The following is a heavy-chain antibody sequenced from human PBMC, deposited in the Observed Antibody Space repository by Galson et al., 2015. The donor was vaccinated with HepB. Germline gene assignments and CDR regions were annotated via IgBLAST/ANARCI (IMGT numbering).Heavy chain of an antibody. CDR1: GFTFSSYT. V-gene: IGHV3-21*01. D-gene: IGHD3-10*01. CDR3: AREGLLWFGEYIPYYFDS. J-gene: IGHJ4*02. CDR2: ISINSKSI. Sequence: SLRLSCAASGFTFSSYTMNWVRQAPGKGLEWVSSISINSKSIFYADSLKGRITISRDDANNSVSLQLNSLRAEDTAVYYCAREGLLWFGEYIPYYFDSWGQGTLVTVSS.